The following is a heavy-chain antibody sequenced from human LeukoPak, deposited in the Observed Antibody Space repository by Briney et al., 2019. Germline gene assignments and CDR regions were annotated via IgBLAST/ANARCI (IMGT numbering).Heavy chain of an antibody. J-gene: IGHJ4*02. CDR1: GGSFSGYY. D-gene: IGHD1-7*01. V-gene: IGHV4-34*01. CDR2: INHSGST. CDR3: ARMETGTTYGY. Sequence: MSSETLSLTCAVYGGSFSGYYWSWIRQPPGKGLEWIGEINHSGSTNYNPSLKSRVTISVDTSKNQFSLKLSSVTAADTAVYYCARMETGTTYGYWGQGTLVTVSS.